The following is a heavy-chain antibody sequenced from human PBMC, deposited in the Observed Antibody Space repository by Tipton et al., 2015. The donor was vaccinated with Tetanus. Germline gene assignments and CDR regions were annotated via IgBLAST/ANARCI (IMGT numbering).Heavy chain of an antibody. CDR2: IYNSGST. Sequence: TLSLTCTVSGGSISRGGYYWSWIRQQPGKGLEWIVDIYNSGSTYYNPSLKSRVTISVDTPKNQFSLKLNSVTAADTAVYYCARDQARGARGWNYFDYWGQGGLVTVSS. V-gene: IGHV4-31*03. J-gene: IGHJ4*02. CDR3: ARDQARGARGWNYFDY. CDR1: GGSISRGGYY. D-gene: IGHD6-6*01.